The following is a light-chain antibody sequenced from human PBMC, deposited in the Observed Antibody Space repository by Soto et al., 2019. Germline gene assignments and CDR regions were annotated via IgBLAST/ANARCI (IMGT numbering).Light chain of an antibody. J-gene: IGLJ1*01. CDR2: GNS. V-gene: IGLV1-40*01. Sequence: QTVVTQPPSVSGAPGQRVTISCTGSSSNIGAGYDVHWYQQLPGTAPKLLIYGNSNRPSGVPDRFSGSKSGTSASLAITGLQAEDEADYYCQSYDSSLSGPYVFGTGTKLIVL. CDR1: SSNIGAGYD. CDR3: QSYDSSLSGPYV.